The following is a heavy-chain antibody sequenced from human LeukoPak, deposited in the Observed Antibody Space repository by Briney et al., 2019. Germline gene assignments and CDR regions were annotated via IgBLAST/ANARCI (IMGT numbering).Heavy chain of an antibody. Sequence: ASVKVSCKASGYTFTSYGISWVRQAPGEGLEWMGWISAYNGNTNYAQKLQGRVTMTTDTSTSTAYMELRSLRSDDTAVYYCARLWFGELPFDYWGQGTLVTVSS. D-gene: IGHD3-10*01. V-gene: IGHV1-18*04. CDR2: ISAYNGNT. CDR1: GYTFTSYG. J-gene: IGHJ4*02. CDR3: ARLWFGELPFDY.